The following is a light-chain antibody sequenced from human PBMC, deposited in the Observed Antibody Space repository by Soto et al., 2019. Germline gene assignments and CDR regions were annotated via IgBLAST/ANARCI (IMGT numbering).Light chain of an antibody. CDR2: GAS. J-gene: IGKJ3*01. CDR1: QSINNRY. V-gene: IGKV3-20*01. CDR3: QQFGSSPGFT. Sequence: EIVLTQSPGTLSLPTGERATLSCRASQSINNRYLAWYQQKPGQAPRLLIYGASSRATGIPDRFSGSGSGTDFTLTISRLEPEDFAVYYCQQFGSSPGFTFGPGTKVDMK.